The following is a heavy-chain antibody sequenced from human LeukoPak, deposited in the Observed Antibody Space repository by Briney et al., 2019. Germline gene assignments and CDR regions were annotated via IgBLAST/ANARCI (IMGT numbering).Heavy chain of an antibody. D-gene: IGHD6-13*01. V-gene: IGHV3-21*01. CDR3: ARDSSSWSYYYYGMDV. CDR2: ISSSSSYI. J-gene: IGHJ6*02. Sequence: GGSLRLSCAASGFTFSSYSINWVRQAPGKGLEWVSSISSSSSYIYYADSVKGRFTISRDNAKNSLYLQMNSLRAEDTAVYYCARDSSSWSYYYYGMDVWGQGTTVTVSS. CDR1: GFTFSSYS.